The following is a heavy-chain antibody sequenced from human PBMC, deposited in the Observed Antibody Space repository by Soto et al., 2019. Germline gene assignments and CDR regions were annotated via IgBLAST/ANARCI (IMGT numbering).Heavy chain of an antibody. D-gene: IGHD6-19*01. J-gene: IGHJ6*02. V-gene: IGHV3-21*01. CDR1: GFTFSSYS. Sequence: GGSLRLSCAASGFTFSSYSMNWVRQAPGKGLEWVSSISSSSSYIYYADSVKGRFTISRDNAKNSLYLQMNSLRAEDTAVYYCARVTGSGLGMDVWGQGTTVTVSS. CDR3: ARVTGSGLGMDV. CDR2: ISSSSSYI.